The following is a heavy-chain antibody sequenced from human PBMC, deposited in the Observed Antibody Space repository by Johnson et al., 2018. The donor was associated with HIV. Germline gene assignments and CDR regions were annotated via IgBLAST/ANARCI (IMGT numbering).Heavy chain of an antibody. CDR1: GFTFSSYD. D-gene: IGHD3-10*01. Sequence: VQLVESGGGLVQPGGSLRLSCAASGFTFSSYDMHWVRQATGKGLEWVSAIGSAGDTYYPGSVTGRFTISRENAKNSLYLQMNSLRAGDTAVYYCATGNYYGSGSYAGYSAAFDIWGQWTMVTVSS. CDR3: ATGNYYGSGSYAGYSAAFDI. V-gene: IGHV3-13*01. CDR2: IGSAGDT. J-gene: IGHJ3*02.